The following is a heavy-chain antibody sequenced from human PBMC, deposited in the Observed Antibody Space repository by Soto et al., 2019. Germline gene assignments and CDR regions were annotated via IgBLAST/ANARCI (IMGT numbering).Heavy chain of an antibody. CDR1: GFTFSSYG. Sequence: PGGSLRLSCAASGFTFSSYGMHWVRQAPGKGLEWVAVIWYDGSNKYYADSVKGRFTISRDNSKNTLYLQMNSLRAEDTAVYYCAREGGGEYDFWSGYFHFDYWGQGTLVTVSS. D-gene: IGHD3-3*01. CDR2: IWYDGSNK. V-gene: IGHV3-33*01. J-gene: IGHJ4*02. CDR3: AREGGGEYDFWSGYFHFDY.